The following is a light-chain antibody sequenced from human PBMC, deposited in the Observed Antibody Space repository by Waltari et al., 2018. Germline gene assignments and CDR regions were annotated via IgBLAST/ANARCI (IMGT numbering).Light chain of an antibody. J-gene: IGKJ4*01. Sequence: DIVLTQSPDSLAVSLGERATINCKSSQSLLYSSNNKNYLGWYQQKPEQPPKQLIYGASTRESGVPDRITGSGSGTDFTLTISSLQAEDVAVYYCQQYYSAPLTFGGGTKVEIK. V-gene: IGKV4-1*01. CDR3: QQYYSAPLT. CDR1: QSLLYSSNNKNY. CDR2: GAS.